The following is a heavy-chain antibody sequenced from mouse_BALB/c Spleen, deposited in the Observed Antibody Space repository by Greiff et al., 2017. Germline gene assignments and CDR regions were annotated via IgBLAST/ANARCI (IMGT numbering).Heavy chain of an antibody. V-gene: IGHV3-6*02. Sequence: ESGPGLVKPSQSLSLTCSVTGYSITSGYYWNWIRQFPGNKLEWMGYISYDGSNNYNPSLKNRISITRDTSKNQFFLKLNSVTTEDTATYYCARGVYGWDYWGQGTTLTVSS. CDR1: GYSITSGYY. J-gene: IGHJ2*01. CDR3: ARGVYGWDY. CDR2: ISYDGSN. D-gene: IGHD1-2*01.